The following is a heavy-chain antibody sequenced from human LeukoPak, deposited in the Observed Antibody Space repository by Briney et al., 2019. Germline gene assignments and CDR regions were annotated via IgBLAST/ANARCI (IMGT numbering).Heavy chain of an antibody. CDR2: ISSGSSTI. J-gene: IGHJ4*02. CDR1: GFTFSPYS. D-gene: IGHD6-13*01. CDR3: ARSSVRGITAALDY. Sequence: GGSLRLSCAASGFTFSPYSMNWVRQAPGKGLEWVSYISSGSSTIYYADSVKGRFTISRDNAKNSLYLQMNSLRDEDTAVYYCARSSVRGITAALDYWGQGALVTVSS. V-gene: IGHV3-48*02.